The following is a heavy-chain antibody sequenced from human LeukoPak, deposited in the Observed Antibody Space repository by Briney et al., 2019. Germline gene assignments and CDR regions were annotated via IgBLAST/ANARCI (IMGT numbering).Heavy chain of an antibody. D-gene: IGHD5-24*01. CDR2: IYYSGST. CDR1: GGSISSYY. J-gene: IGHJ3*02. Sequence: SETLSLTCTVSGGSISSYYWSWIRQPPGKGLEWIGYIYYSGSTNYNPSLKSRVTISVDTSKNQFSMKLSSVTAADTAVDYCARSRDGYNLAAFDIWGQGTMVTVSS. V-gene: IGHV4-59*01. CDR3: ARSRDGYNLAAFDI.